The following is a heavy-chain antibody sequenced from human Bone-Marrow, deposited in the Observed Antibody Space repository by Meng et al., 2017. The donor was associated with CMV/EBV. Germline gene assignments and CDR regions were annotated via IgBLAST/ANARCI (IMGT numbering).Heavy chain of an antibody. CDR1: GFTFSSYA. D-gene: IGHD2-2*01. Sequence: GESLKISCAASGFTFSSYAMSWVRQAPGKGLEGVSAISGSGGSTYYADSVKGRFTISRDNSKNTLYLQMNSLRAEDTAVYYCAKPPYCSSTSCGNWFDPWGQGPLVTGSS. V-gene: IGHV3-23*01. CDR3: AKPPYCSSTSCGNWFDP. J-gene: IGHJ5*02. CDR2: ISGSGGST.